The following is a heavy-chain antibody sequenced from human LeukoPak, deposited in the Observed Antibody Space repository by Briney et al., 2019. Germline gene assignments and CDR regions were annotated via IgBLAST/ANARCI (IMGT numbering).Heavy chain of an antibody. V-gene: IGHV3-30-3*01. D-gene: IGHD2-2*02. CDR1: GFTFSSYA. CDR3: ARDKARTSVVVPAAIYP. CDR2: ISYDGSNK. Sequence: PGRSLRFSCAASGFTFSSYAMHWVRQAPGKGLEWVAVISYDGSNKYYADSVKGRFTISRDNSKNTLYLQMNSLRAEDTAVYYCARDKARTSVVVPAAIYPWGQGTLVTVSS. J-gene: IGHJ5*02.